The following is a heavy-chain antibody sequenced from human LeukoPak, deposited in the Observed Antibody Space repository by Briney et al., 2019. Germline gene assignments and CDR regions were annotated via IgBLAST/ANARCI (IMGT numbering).Heavy chain of an antibody. CDR2: IKQDGSEK. Sequence: GGSLRLSGEAPGFTFSSYWMSWVRQAPGKGLDWVANIKQDGSEKNYVGSVKGRFTISRDNAKNSLHLQMNSLRAEDTAVYYCARDGCGYCSSTSCYSVCYYYYMDVWGKGTTVTVSS. D-gene: IGHD2-2*02. CDR1: GFTFSSYW. J-gene: IGHJ6*03. V-gene: IGHV3-7*01. CDR3: ARDGCGYCSSTSCYSVCYYYYMDV.